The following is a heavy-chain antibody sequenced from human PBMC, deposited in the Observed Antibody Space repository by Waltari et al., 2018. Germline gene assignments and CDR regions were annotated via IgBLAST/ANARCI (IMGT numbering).Heavy chain of an antibody. D-gene: IGHD3-10*01. CDR3: AREIMVQGNYYYYYGMDV. J-gene: IGHJ6*02. CDR2: IIPIFGTA. V-gene: IGHV1-69*05. CDR1: GGTFSSYA. Sequence: QVQLVQSGAEVKKPGSSVKVSCKASGGTFSSYAISWVRQAPGQGLEWMGGIIPIFGTANDAQKFQGRVTSTTDESTSTAYMELSSLRSEDTAVYYCAREIMVQGNYYYYYGMDVWGQGTTVTVSS.